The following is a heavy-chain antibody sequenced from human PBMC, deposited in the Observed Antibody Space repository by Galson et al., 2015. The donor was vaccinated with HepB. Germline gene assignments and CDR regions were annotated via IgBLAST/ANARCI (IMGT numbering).Heavy chain of an antibody. Sequence: SLRLSCAASGFTLSSYGLYWVRQAPGKGLEWVAVITYDVSYRHYADSVKGRLTISRDKSKNILYLQMNSLRPEDTAVYYCAERGPPDYWGQGTLVTVSS. CDR3: AERGPPDY. D-gene: IGHD3-10*01. CDR1: GFTLSSYG. J-gene: IGHJ4*02. CDR2: ITYDVSYR. V-gene: IGHV3-30*03.